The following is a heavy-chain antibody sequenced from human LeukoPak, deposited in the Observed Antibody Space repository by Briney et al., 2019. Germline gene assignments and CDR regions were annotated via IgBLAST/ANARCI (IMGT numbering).Heavy chain of an antibody. V-gene: IGHV3-23*01. CDR1: GFTFSSYG. CDR2: ISGSDGST. Sequence: GGSLRLSCAASGFTFSSYGMNWVRQAPGRGLEWVSGISGSDGSTYYADSVKGRFTISRDNFKNTLYLQMNSLRGEDTALYYCAKEGSALWFGELSYYFDYWGQGTLVTVSS. D-gene: IGHD3-10*01. CDR3: AKEGSALWFGELSYYFDY. J-gene: IGHJ4*02.